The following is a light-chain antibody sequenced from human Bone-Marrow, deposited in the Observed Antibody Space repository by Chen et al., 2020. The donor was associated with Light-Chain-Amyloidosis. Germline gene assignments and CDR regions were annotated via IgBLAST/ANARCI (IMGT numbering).Light chain of an antibody. J-gene: IGLJ2*01. V-gene: IGLV3-25*03. CDR3: QSADSSGTYEVI. CDR1: DLPTKY. Sequence: SSELPQPPPVPVPPVQPARITCSGDDLPTKYAYWYQQKPGQAPVLVIHRDTERPSGISERFSGSSSGTTATLTISGVQAEDEADYHCQSADSSGTYEVIFGGGTKLTVL. CDR2: RDT.